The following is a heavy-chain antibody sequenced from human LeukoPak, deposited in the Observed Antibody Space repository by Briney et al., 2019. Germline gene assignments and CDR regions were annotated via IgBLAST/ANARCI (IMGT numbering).Heavy chain of an antibody. D-gene: IGHD3-10*01. V-gene: IGHV4-59*08. J-gene: IGHJ4*02. Sequence: SETLSLTCTVSGGSINNYYWSWMRQPPGKGLEWIGYIYDSGSTYYNPSLQSRVTISVDTSKNQFSLKLSSVTAADTAVYYCARVRDGLGSYRRTIDFWGQGTLVTVSS. CDR3: ARVRDGLGSYRRTIDF. CDR1: GGSINNYY. CDR2: IYDSGST.